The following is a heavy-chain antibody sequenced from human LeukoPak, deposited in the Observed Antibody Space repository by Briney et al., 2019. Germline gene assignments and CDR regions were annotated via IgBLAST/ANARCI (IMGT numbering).Heavy chain of an antibody. Sequence: ASVKVSCKASGYTFTGYGISWVRQAPGQGLEWMGWISAYNGNTNYAQKLQGRVTMTTDTSTSTAYMELRSLRSDDTAVYYCARVAPYYYDSSGYSFDPWGQGTLVTVSS. D-gene: IGHD3-22*01. CDR1: GYTFTGYG. J-gene: IGHJ5*02. CDR3: ARVAPYYYDSSGYSFDP. V-gene: IGHV1-18*01. CDR2: ISAYNGNT.